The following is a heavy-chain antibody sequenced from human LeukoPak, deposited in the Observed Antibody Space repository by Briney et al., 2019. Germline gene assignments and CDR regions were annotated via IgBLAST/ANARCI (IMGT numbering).Heavy chain of an antibody. J-gene: IGHJ4*02. V-gene: IGHV1-8*01. CDR2: MNPNSGNT. CDR3: ARGGYYYGSGSHQPPPYY. Sequence: LGASVKVSCKASGYTFTSYDINWVRQATGQGLEWMGWMNPNSGNTGYAQKFQGRVTMTRNTSISTAYVELSSLRSEDTSVYYCARGGYYYGSGSHQPPPYYWGQGTLVTVSS. D-gene: IGHD3-10*01. CDR1: GYTFTSYD.